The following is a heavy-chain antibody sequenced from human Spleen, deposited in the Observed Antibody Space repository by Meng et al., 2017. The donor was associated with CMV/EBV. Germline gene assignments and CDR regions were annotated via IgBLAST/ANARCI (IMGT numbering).Heavy chain of an antibody. J-gene: IGHJ4*02. V-gene: IGHV1-69*11. CDR1: GGTFSTYA. Sequence: SVKVSCKASGGTFSTYAINWVRQAPGQGLEWMGTIIPMGETAIYTQKFRGRVTITADESTTTAHMGISGLTSEDTAVYYCATDGPGGGSYCLYWGQGTLVTVSS. CDR2: IIPMGETA. CDR3: ATDGPGGGSYCLY. D-gene: IGHD3-10*01.